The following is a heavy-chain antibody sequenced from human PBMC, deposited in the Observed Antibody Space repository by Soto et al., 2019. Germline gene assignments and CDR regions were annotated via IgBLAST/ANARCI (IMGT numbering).Heavy chain of an antibody. V-gene: IGHV1-69*02. CDR3: ATNPGSWDKYYSDY. CDR1: GGTFSSYT. D-gene: IGHD2-15*01. Sequence: QVQLVQSGAEVKKPGSSVKVSCKASGGTFSSYTISWVRQAPGQGLEWMGRIIPILGIANYAQKFQGRVTITADKSTSTAYMELSSLRSEDTAVYYCATNPGSWDKYYSDYWGQGTLVTVSS. J-gene: IGHJ4*02. CDR2: IIPILGIA.